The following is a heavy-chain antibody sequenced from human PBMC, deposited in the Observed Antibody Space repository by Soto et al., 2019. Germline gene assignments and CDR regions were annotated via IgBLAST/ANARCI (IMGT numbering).Heavy chain of an antibody. CDR1: GYTFTNYG. CDR3: ARVLVVVPVASLGVDY. D-gene: IGHD2-2*01. J-gene: IGHJ4*02. CDR2: ISAYNGNT. V-gene: IGHV1-18*01. Sequence: QVQLVQSGAEVKKPGASVKVSCKASGYTFTNYGISWVRQAPGQGLEWMGWISAYNGNTKYAQKLQGRVTMTTDTSTSTAYMVLRSLRSDDTAVYYCARVLVVVPVASLGVDYWGQGALVTVSS.